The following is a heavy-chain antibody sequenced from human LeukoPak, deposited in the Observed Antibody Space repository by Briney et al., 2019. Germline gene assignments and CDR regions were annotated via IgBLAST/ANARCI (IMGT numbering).Heavy chain of an antibody. CDR3: ATAGTGYYRFYYFDY. J-gene: IGHJ4*02. CDR2: FDPEDGET. CDR1: GYTLTELS. Sequence: ASVKVSCKVSGYTLTELSMHWVRQAPGKGLEWMGGFDPEDGETIYAQKFQGRVTMTEDTSTDTAYMELSSLRSVDTAVYYCATAGTGYYRFYYFDYWGQGTLVTVSS. V-gene: IGHV1-24*01. D-gene: IGHD2-21*01.